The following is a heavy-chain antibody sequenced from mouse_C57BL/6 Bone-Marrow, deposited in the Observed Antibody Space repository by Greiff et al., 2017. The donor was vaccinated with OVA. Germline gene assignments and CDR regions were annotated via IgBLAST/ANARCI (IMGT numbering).Heavy chain of an antibody. Sequence: QVQLQQPGAELVMPGASVKLSCKASGYTFTSYWMHWVKQRPGQGLEWIGEIDPSDSYTNYIQKFKGKSTLTVDKSSSTAYMQLSSLTSEDSAVYYCASYGNYGYYFDYWGQGTTLTVSS. V-gene: IGHV1-69*01. D-gene: IGHD2-1*01. CDR3: ASYGNYGYYFDY. CDR2: IDPSDSYT. J-gene: IGHJ2*01. CDR1: GYTFTSYW.